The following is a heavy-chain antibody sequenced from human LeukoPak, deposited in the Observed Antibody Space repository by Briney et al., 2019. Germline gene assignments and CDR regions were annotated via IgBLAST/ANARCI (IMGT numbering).Heavy chain of an antibody. D-gene: IGHD5-12*01. CDR2: IKNDGITK. J-gene: IGHJ4*02. CDR3: VRDVGSSSYD. V-gene: IGHV3-74*01. Sequence: GGSLRLSCAASRFTFRTSWRHWVRQAPGNGLVWVSHIKNDGITKTYADSGKGRFTISRANAINTVFLQMNSLRAEDRAVYYCVRDVGSSSYDWGQGTLVTVSS. CDR1: RFTFRTSW.